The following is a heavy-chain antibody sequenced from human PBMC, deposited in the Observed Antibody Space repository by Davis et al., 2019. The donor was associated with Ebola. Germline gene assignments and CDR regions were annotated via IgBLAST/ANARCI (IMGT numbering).Heavy chain of an antibody. Sequence: GGSLRLSCKGSGYSFTSYWIGWVRQMPGKGLEWMGRIDPSDSYTNYSPSFQGHVTISADKSISTAYLQWSSLKASDTAMYYCARHARGYSYGSWDYWGQGTLVTVSS. CDR1: GYSFTSYW. J-gene: IGHJ4*02. CDR3: ARHARGYSYGSWDY. CDR2: IDPSDSYT. V-gene: IGHV5-10-1*01. D-gene: IGHD5-18*01.